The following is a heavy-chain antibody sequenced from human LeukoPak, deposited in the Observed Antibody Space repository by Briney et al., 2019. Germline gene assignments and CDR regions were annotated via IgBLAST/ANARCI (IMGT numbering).Heavy chain of an antibody. D-gene: IGHD1-26*01. CDR2: INWNGGRT. Sequence: PGGSLRLSCAASGFIFGDFAMSWVRQAPGKGLEWVSDINWNGGRTSYADSVKGRFIISRDNTKKSLYLHMKGLRAGDTALYYCARHLRPQLVGATTEAPFGYWGQGTLVIVSS. CDR1: GFIFGDFA. V-gene: IGHV3-20*04. J-gene: IGHJ4*02. CDR3: ARHLRPQLVGATTEAPFGY.